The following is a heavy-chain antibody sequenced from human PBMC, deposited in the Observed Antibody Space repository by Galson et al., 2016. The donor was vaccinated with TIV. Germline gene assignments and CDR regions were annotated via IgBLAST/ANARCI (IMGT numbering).Heavy chain of an antibody. D-gene: IGHD3-16*01. V-gene: IGHV1-3*01. CDR2: INVGNGNT. Sequence: CKASGYTFTSPTMHWVRQAPGQRLEWMGWINVGNGNTKYVQKFKGRVTITSDTSARIAYMELSTLTSEDTAMYYCARDRLGAKRAFDIWGQGTLVTVSS. J-gene: IGHJ3*02. CDR1: GYTFTSPT. CDR3: ARDRLGAKRAFDI.